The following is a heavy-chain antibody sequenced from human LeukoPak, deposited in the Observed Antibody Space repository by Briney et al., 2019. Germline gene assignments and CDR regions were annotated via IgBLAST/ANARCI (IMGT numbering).Heavy chain of an antibody. CDR3: ARGGQWLVHGMDV. J-gene: IGHJ6*02. CDR1: GFTFSSYA. D-gene: IGHD6-19*01. CDR2: ISNNGGST. V-gene: IGHV3-64*01. Sequence: PGGSLRLSCAASGFTFSSYAMHWVRQAPGKGLEYVSGISNNGGSTYYANSVKGRFTISRDNSKNTVYLQMGSLRAEDMAVYYCARGGQWLVHGMDVWGQGTTVTVSS.